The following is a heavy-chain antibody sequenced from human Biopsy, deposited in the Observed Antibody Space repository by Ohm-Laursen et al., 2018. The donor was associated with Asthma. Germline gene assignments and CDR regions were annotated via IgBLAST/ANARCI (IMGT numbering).Heavy chain of an antibody. CDR1: GFSFNSYG. CDR3: ARSKVAGRSYYFDY. CDR2: TSYDGANN. V-gene: IGHV3-30*03. Sequence: SLRLSCTASGFSFNSYGMHWVRQAPGKGLEWVALTSYDGANNYYADSVKGRFTISRDNSENTVSLQMNSLTTADTAVYYCARSKVAGRSYYFDYWGQGTLVTVSS. J-gene: IGHJ4*02. D-gene: IGHD6-19*01.